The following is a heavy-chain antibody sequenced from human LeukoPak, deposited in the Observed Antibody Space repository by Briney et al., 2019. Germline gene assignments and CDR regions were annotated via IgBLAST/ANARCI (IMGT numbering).Heavy chain of an antibody. CDR1: GFTCTGYT. CDR3: VKDGGGNN. Sequence: GRSLRLSCSPAGFTCTGYTTHWVRQAPQKVLQYVYAITTPGGTTYYADSVKGRFTISRENSKNILYLQMSSPRADDSAVYFCVKDGGGNNWGQGALVTVSS. D-gene: IGHD1/OR15-1a*01. V-gene: IGHV3-64D*06. CDR2: ITTPGGTT. J-gene: IGHJ4*02.